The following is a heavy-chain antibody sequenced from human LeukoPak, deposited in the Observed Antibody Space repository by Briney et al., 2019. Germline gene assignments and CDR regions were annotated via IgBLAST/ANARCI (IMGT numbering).Heavy chain of an antibody. Sequence: GGSLRLSCAASGFTFSSYAMSWVRQAPGKGLEWVSAISGSGGSTYYADSVKGRFTISRDNSKNTLYLQMNSLRAEDTAVYYCASEGRMVRGVIITPFDYWGQGTLVTVPS. CDR3: ASEGRMVRGVIITPFDY. J-gene: IGHJ4*02. CDR1: GFTFSSYA. V-gene: IGHV3-23*01. D-gene: IGHD3-10*01. CDR2: ISGSGGST.